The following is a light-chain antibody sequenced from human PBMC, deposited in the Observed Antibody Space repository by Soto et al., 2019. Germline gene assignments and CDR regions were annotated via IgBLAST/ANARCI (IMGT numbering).Light chain of an antibody. CDR3: HSFTVPTPGLV. CDR2: EVS. Sequence: QSALTQPASVSGSPGQSITISCTGTTSDIGTYNSVSWYQHHPGKAPKLIIYEVSNRPSGISSRFSGSKSGNTASLTISGLQAEDEADYYCHSFTVPTPGLVFGTRTKGTVL. V-gene: IGLV2-14*01. J-gene: IGLJ1*01. CDR1: TSDIGTYNS.